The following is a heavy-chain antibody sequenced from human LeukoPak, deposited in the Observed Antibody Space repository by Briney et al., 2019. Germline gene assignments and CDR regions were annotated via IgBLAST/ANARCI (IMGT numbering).Heavy chain of an antibody. CDR3: ARNRELRYYYYYMDV. J-gene: IGHJ6*03. CDR1: GFTFSSYS. D-gene: IGHD1-26*01. V-gene: IGHV3-21*01. Sequence: PGGSLRLSCAASGFTFSSYSLNWVRQAPGKGLEWVSSISSSSSYIYYADSVKGRFTISRDNAKNSLYLQMNSLRAEDTAVYYCARNRELRYYYYYMDVWGKGTTVTVSS. CDR2: ISSSSSYI.